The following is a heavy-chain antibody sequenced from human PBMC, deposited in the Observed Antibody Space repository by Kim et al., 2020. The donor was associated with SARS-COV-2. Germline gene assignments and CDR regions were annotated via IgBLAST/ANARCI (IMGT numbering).Heavy chain of an antibody. D-gene: IGHD1-26*01. CDR2: INHSGST. CDR3: ASDSGVLRGYFQH. V-gene: IGHV4-34*01. CDR1: GGSFSGYY. J-gene: IGHJ1*01. Sequence: SETLSLTCAVYGGSFSGYYWSWIRQPPGKGLEWIGEINHSGSTNYNPSLKSRVTISVDTSKNQFSLKLSSVTAADTAVYYCASDSGVLRGYFQHWGQGTLVTVSS.